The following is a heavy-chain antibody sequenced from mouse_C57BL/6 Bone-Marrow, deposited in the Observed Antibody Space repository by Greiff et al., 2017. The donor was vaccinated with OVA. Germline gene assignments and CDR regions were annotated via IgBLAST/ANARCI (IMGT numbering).Heavy chain of an antibody. V-gene: IGHV3-6*01. J-gene: IGHJ1*03. CDR2: ISYDGSN. CDR3: ARDGGLLLRLGYFDV. D-gene: IGHD1-1*01. Sequence: EVQLQESGPGLVKPSQSLSLTCSVTGYSITSGYYWNWIRQFPGNKLEWMGYISYDGSNNYNPSLKNRISTTRDTSKNQFFLKLNSVTTEDTATYYCARDGGLLLRLGYFDVWGTGTTVTVSS. CDR1: GYSITSGYY.